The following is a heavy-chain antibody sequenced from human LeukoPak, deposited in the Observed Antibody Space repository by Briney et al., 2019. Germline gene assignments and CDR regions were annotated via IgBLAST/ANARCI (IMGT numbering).Heavy chain of an antibody. V-gene: IGHV4-61*01. D-gene: IGHD2-2*01. J-gene: IGHJ5*02. CDR2: IYYSGST. CDR3: ARGYCSSTSRYREWFDP. Sequence: SETLSLTCTVSGGSISSGSYYWSWIRQPPGKGLEWIGYIYYSGSTNYNPSLKSRVTISVDTSKNQFSLKLSSVTAADTAVYYCARGYCSSTSRYREWFDPWGQGTLVTVSS. CDR1: GGSISSGSYY.